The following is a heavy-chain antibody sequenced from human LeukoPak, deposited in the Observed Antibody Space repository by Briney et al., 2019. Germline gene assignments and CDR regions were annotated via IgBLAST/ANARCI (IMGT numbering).Heavy chain of an antibody. CDR2: ISSNGGST. Sequence: GGSLRLSCAASGFTFSSYAMHWVRQAPGKGLEYVSAISSNGGSTYYASSVKGRFTISRDNSKNTLYLQMGSLRAEDMAVYYCARVASSGYYAHWGQGTLVTVSS. CDR1: GFTFSSYA. V-gene: IGHV3-64*01. J-gene: IGHJ4*02. CDR3: ARVASSGYYAH. D-gene: IGHD3-22*01.